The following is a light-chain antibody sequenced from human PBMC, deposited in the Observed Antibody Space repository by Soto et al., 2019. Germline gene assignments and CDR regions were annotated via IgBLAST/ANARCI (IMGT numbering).Light chain of an antibody. Sequence: DIQMNQSPSTLSASVGDRVTITCRASQRISYCLAWYQQKPGEAPKLLIYDASSLESGVPSRFSGSGYGTECTLTISSRQPDDFATYYCQQYSSFRLTFGGWTQVELK. CDR1: QRISYC. CDR2: DAS. CDR3: QQYSSFRLT. V-gene: IGKV1-5*01. J-gene: IGKJ4*01.